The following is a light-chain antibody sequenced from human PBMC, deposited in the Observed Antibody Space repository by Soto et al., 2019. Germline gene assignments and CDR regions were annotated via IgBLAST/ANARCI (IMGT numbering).Light chain of an antibody. CDR1: QSVSRSY. V-gene: IGKV3D-20*01. CDR2: DAS. Sequence: EIVLAQSPATLSLSPGDRATLSCGASQSVSRSYLAWYQQKPGLAPRLIIYDASTRATGIPDRFSGSGSGTDFTLTISRMEPEDFAVYYCQQYNTYSRTFGQGTKVDIK. J-gene: IGKJ1*01. CDR3: QQYNTYSRT.